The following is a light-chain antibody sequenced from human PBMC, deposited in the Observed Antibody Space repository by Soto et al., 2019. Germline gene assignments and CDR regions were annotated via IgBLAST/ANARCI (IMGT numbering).Light chain of an antibody. V-gene: IGKV1-27*01. CDR2: AAS. CDR1: QGISND. J-gene: IGKJ2*02. CDR3: QKYHNAPRT. Sequence: DIQMTQSPSSLSASVGDRVTITCRASQGISNDLVWYQQKPGKAPNLLIYAASTLQSGVPSRFSGSGSGTDVTLTITSLQPKDVATYYCQKYHNAPRTFGQATKLEIK.